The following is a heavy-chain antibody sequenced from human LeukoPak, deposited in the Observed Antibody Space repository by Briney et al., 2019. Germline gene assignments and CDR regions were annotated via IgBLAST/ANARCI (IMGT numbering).Heavy chain of an antibody. CDR2: ISGSGAST. CDR3: AKAGDAWGYNSPLGGRFDY. D-gene: IGHD5-24*01. V-gene: IGHV3-23*01. CDR1: GFTFSSYA. Sequence: GGSLRLSCAASGFTFSSYAMSWVRQAPGRGLEWVSAISGSGASTYYADSVKGRFTISRDNSKNRLYLQMNSLRAEDTAVYYCAKAGDAWGYNSPLGGRFDYWGQGTLVTVSS. J-gene: IGHJ4*02.